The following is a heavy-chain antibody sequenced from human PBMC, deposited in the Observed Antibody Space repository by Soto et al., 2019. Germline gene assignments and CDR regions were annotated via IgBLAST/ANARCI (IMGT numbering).Heavy chain of an antibody. CDR2: INVGTGYT. CDR3: ARAGAWGSNYDDAAFDA. CDR1: GYTFTSDV. J-gene: IGHJ3*01. V-gene: IGHV1-3*01. D-gene: IGHD3-22*01. Sequence: VHLVQSGAEVKKPGASVKVSCRASGYTFTSDVMHWVRQAPGQGLEWLGWINVGTGYTTFSQKFQGRVSITSVTYASTAYMELSSLRSEDTAIYYCARAGAWGSNYDDAAFDAWGQGTKVTVFS.